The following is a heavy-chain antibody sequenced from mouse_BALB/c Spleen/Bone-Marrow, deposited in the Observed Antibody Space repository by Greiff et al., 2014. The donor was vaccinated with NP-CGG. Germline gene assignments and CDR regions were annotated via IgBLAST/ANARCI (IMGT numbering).Heavy chain of an antibody. CDR3: APYYYGSSQFAY. CDR2: IDPANGNT. CDR1: GFNIKDTY. V-gene: IGHV14-3*02. Sequence: VQLKQFGAELVKPGASVKLSCTASGFNIKDTYMHWVKQRPEQGLEWIGRIDPANGNTKYDPKFQGKATITADTSSNTAYLQLSSLTSEDTAVYYCAPYYYGSSQFAYWGQGTLVTVSA. J-gene: IGHJ3*01. D-gene: IGHD1-1*01.